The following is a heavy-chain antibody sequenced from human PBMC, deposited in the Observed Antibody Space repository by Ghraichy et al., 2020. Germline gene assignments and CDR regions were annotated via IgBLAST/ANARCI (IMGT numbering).Heavy chain of an antibody. CDR3: TRDANASTWG. Sequence: GGSLRLSCAASGFTVSNNYMSWVRQAPGKGLEWVSLIYSGGGSLYADSVKGRFTISRDSSKNTLYLQMNSLSPEDTAVYYCTRDANASTWGWGQGTLVTVSS. D-gene: IGHD6-13*01. V-gene: IGHV3-66*02. CDR1: GFTVSNNY. J-gene: IGHJ4*02. CDR2: IYSGGGS.